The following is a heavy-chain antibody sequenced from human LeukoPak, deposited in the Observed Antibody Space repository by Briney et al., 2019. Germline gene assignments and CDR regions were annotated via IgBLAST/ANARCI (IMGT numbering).Heavy chain of an antibody. J-gene: IGHJ4*02. D-gene: IGHD3-3*01. V-gene: IGHV3-7*01. CDR2: IKQDGSEK. Sequence: PGGSLRLSCAASGFTFTTYWMSWVRQAPGKGLEWVANIKQDGSEKHYVDSVKGRVTISRDNANNSLYLQMNGLRAEDTAVYYCTTDGGYDFWSGYIQPDYWGQGTLVTVSS. CDR3: TTDGGYDFWSGYIQPDY. CDR1: GFTFTTYW.